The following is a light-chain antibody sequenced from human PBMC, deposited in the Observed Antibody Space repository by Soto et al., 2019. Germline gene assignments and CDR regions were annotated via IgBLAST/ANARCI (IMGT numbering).Light chain of an antibody. J-gene: IGKJ1*01. V-gene: IGKV1-5*03. CDR2: KTS. Sequence: DIHMTQSPSTLSASVGDRVTITCRASQSISVWLAWYQQKPGKAPNLLIYKTSILETGVPSRFSGSGSGTDFTLTISSLQPDDFATYYCQHYNDYSWTFGQGTKVEIK. CDR1: QSISVW. CDR3: QHYNDYSWT.